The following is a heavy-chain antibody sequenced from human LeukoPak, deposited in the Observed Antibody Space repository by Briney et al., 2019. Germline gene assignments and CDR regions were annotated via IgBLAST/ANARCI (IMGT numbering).Heavy chain of an antibody. V-gene: IGHV4-34*01. D-gene: IGHD6-19*01. CDR1: GGSFSGYY. CDR2: INHSGST. J-gene: IGHJ4*02. CDR3: ARGLGNSSGWCPGLFDY. Sequence: SETLSLTCAVYGGSFSGYYWSWIRQPPGKGLEWIGEINHSGSTNYNPSLKSRVTISVDTSKNQFSLKLSSVTAADTAVYYCARGLGNSSGWCPGLFDYWGQGTLVTVSS.